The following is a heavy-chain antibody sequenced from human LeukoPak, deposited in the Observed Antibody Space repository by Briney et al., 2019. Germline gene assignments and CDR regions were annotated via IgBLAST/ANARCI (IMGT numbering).Heavy chain of an antibody. CDR2: IYYSGST. Sequence: SETLSLTCTVSGGSISSGGYYWSWIRQHPGKGLEWIGYIYYSGSTYHNPSLKSRVTISVDTSKNQFSLKLSSVTAADTAVYYCARDTSYCSSSSCLNDAFDIWGQGTMVTVSS. D-gene: IGHD2-2*01. V-gene: IGHV4-31*03. J-gene: IGHJ3*02. CDR1: GGSISSGGYY. CDR3: ARDTSYCSSSSCLNDAFDI.